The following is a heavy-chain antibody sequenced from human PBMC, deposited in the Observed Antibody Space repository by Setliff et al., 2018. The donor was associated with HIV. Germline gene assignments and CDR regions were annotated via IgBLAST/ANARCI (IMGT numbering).Heavy chain of an antibody. CDR1: GYTFTDYY. CDR3: AREGLWFGDRGYYMDV. D-gene: IGHD3-10*01. V-gene: IGHV1-18*04. J-gene: IGHJ6*03. CDR2: ISTYNDNT. Sequence: ASVKVSCKASGYTFTDYYMHWVRQAPGQGLEWMGWISTYNDNTNYAQKFQGRVTMTTDTSTSTVYMELGSLISDDTAVYYCAREGLWFGDRGYYMDVWGTGTAVTVSS.